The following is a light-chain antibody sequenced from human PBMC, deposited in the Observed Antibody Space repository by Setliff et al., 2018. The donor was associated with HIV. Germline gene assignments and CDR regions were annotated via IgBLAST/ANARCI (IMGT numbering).Light chain of an antibody. CDR3: QQSYSTPWT. J-gene: IGKJ1*01. CDR2: AAF. V-gene: IGKV1-39*01. Sequence: IQMTQSPSSLSVSVGDRVTITCRASHSISSYLNWYQQKPGKAPKLLISAAFNLERGVPSRFSGGGSGTDFTLTISSLQPEDFVTYYCQQSYSTPWTFGQGTKVDIK. CDR1: HSISSY.